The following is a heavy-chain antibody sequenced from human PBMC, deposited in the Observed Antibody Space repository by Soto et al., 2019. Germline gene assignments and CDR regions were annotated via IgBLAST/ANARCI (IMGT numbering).Heavy chain of an antibody. Sequence: PSETLSLTCTVSGGSISSYYWSWIRQPPGKGLEWIGYIYYSGSTNYNPSLKSRVTISVDTSKNQFSLKLSSVTAADTAVYYCARDNGYNDYWGQGTLVTVSS. CDR3: ARDNGYNDY. CDR2: IYYSGST. CDR1: GGSISSYY. V-gene: IGHV4-59*01. J-gene: IGHJ4*02. D-gene: IGHD5-12*01.